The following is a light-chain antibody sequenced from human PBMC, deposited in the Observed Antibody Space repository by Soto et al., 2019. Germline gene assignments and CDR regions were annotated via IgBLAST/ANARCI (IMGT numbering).Light chain of an antibody. Sequence: DIQMTQSPSSLSASVGDRVTITCRASQTINTYLNWYQQKPGKAPKVLIHTASTLLSGVPSSFSGSGCGTYFALTINYLQPEDFATYYCQQSYSFTFGPGTKVDIK. CDR1: QTINTY. J-gene: IGKJ3*01. CDR3: QQSYSFT. V-gene: IGKV1-39*01. CDR2: TAS.